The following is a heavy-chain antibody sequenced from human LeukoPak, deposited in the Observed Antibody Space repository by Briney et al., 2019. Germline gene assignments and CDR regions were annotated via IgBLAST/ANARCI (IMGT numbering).Heavy chain of an antibody. CDR1: GGSISSYY. CDR3: ARDLGRWGYYFDY. V-gene: IGHV4-59*12. D-gene: IGHD3-16*01. CDR2: IYYRGST. J-gene: IGHJ4*02. Sequence: AETLSLTCTVSGGSISSYYGSWIREPPGEGGEWIGSIYYRGSTYYNPSLKSRVTISVDTPKNQFSLKLSSVTAADTAVYYCARDLGRWGYYFDYWGQGTLVTVSS.